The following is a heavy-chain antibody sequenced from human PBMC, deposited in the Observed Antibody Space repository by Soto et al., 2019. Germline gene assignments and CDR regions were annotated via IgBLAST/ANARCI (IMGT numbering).Heavy chain of an antibody. CDR1: GFTFSSYW. CDR3: ARDRYSYYDFWSGSLPYYYYGMDV. J-gene: IGHJ6*02. D-gene: IGHD3-3*01. V-gene: IGHV3-7*01. Sequence: GGSLRLSCAASGFTFSSYWMSWVRQAPGRGLEWVANIKQDGSEKYYVDSVKGRFTISRDNAKNSLYLQMNSLRAEDTAVYYCARDRYSYYDFWSGSLPYYYYGMDVWGQGTTVTVSS. CDR2: IKQDGSEK.